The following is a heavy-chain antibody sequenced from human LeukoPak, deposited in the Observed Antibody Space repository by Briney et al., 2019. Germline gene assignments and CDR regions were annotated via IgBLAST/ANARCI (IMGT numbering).Heavy chain of an antibody. V-gene: IGHV4-61*02. Sequence: SQTLSLTCTVSGGSISSGSYYWSWIRQPAGKGLEWIGRIYTSGSTNYNPSLKSRVTISVDTSKNQFSLKLSSATAADTAVYYCARARGGGSYRGYYFDYWGQGTLVTVSS. CDR1: GGSISSGSYY. CDR2: IYTSGST. J-gene: IGHJ4*02. CDR3: ARARGGGSYRGYYFDY. D-gene: IGHD1-26*01.